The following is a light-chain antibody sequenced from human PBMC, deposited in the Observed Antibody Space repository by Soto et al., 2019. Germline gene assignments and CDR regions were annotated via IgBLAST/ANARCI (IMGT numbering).Light chain of an antibody. CDR1: SSDVGGYEY. V-gene: IGLV2-14*01. CDR3: ASITRSSTSV. CDR2: DVT. Sequence: QSALGQPASVSGSPGQSITISCTGTSSDVGGYEYVSWYQHQPDKAPKLIIYDVTNRPSGVSTRFSGSKSGNTASLTISGIQTEDEADCYCASITRSSTSVFGTGTKVTVL. J-gene: IGLJ1*01.